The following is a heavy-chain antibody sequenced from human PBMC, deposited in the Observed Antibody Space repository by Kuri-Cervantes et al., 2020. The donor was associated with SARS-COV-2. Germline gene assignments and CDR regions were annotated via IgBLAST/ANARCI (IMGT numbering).Heavy chain of an antibody. CDR2: INHSGST. CDR3: ARDNVDTAMGIDY. J-gene: IGHJ4*02. D-gene: IGHD5-18*01. CDR1: GGSFSGYY. Sequence: SQTLSLTCAVYGGSFSGYYWSWIRQPPGKGLEWIGEINHSGSTNYNPSLKSRATISVDTSMNQFPLKLSSVTAADTAVYYCARDNVDTAMGIDYWGQGTLVTVSS. V-gene: IGHV4-34*01.